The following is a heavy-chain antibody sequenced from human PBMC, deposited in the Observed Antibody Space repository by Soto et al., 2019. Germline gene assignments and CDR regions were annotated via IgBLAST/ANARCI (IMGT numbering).Heavy chain of an antibody. CDR1: GYTFSSYD. D-gene: IGHD4-17*01. V-gene: IGHV1-8*01. J-gene: IGHJ4*02. CDR2: LNPNSGDT. CDR3: ASRANPYGDSLDY. Sequence: ASVKVSCKASGYTFSSYDINWVRQATGQGLEWMGWLNPNSGDTGYAQKFQGRVTLTRHNSKNTLYLQMNSLRAEDTAVYYCASRANPYGDSLDYWGQGTLVTVSS.